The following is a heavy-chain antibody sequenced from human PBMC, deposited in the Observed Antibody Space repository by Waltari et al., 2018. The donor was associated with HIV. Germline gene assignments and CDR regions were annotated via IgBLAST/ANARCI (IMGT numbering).Heavy chain of an antibody. V-gene: IGHV1-18*01. CDR1: GYLFTHYG. J-gene: IGHJ4*02. Sequence: RPGASVKVSRKASGYLFTHYGISWVRQAPGQGLEWVGLKSPYNGNSAHAQKFQDRLTITTDASTSTAYMALTSLRSDDTAIYCCARGGYCTNGYCYIFELWGQGTLVTVSS. CDR2: KSPYNGNS. CDR3: ARGGYCTNGYCYIFEL. D-gene: IGHD2-8*01.